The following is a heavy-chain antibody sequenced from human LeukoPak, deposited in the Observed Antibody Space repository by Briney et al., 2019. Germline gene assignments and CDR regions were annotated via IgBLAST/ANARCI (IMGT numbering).Heavy chain of an antibody. CDR1: GGTFSSYA. V-gene: IGHV1-69*05. CDR3: ADYDFWSGYYLN. J-gene: IGHJ4*02. CDR2: IIPIFGTA. Sequence: SVEVSCKASGGTFSSYAISWVRQAPGQGLEWMGGIIPIFGTANYAQKFQGRVTITTDESTSTAYMELSSLRSEDTAVYYCADYDFWSGYYLNWGQGTLVTVSS. D-gene: IGHD3-3*01.